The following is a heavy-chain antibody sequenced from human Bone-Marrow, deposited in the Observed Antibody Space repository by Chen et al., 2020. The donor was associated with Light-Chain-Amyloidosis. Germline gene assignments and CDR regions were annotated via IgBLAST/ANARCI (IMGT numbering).Heavy chain of an antibody. D-gene: IGHD3-3*01. J-gene: IGHJ4*02. V-gene: IGHV4-38-2*02. CDR1: GYSISSGYY. CDR3: ARSLWSRITIFGVVISPIFDY. Sequence: QVQLQESGPGPVKPSETLSLTCTVSGYSISSGYYWGWIRQPPGKGLEWIGSIYHSGSTYYNPSLKSRVTISVDTSKNQFSLKLSSVTAADTAVYYCARSLWSRITIFGVVISPIFDYWGQGTLVTVSS. CDR2: IYHSGST.